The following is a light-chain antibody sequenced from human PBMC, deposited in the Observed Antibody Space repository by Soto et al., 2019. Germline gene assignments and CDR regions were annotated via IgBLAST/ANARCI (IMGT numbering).Light chain of an antibody. Sequence: EIVLTQSPVTLSLSPGERATLSCRASQSVSSYLAWYQQRPGQAPRLLIYDASNRATGIPARFSGSGSGTDFTLTIDKLEPEDFAIYYCQQRNNWPPITFGQGTRLEIK. CDR2: DAS. V-gene: IGKV3-11*01. CDR3: QQRNNWPPIT. CDR1: QSVSSY. J-gene: IGKJ5*01.